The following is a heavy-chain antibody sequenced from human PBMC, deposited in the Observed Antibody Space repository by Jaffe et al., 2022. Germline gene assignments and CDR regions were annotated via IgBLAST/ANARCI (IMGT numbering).Heavy chain of an antibody. CDR3: ARGRGDSSGYYWY. J-gene: IGHJ4*02. CDR1: GFTFSSYE. D-gene: IGHD3-22*01. V-gene: IGHV3-48*03. CDR2: ISSSGTISSSGSTT. Sequence: EVQLVETGGGLVQPGGSLRLSCAASGFTFSSYEMNWVRQAPGKGLEWLSYISSSGTISSSGSTTYYADSVKGRFTISRDNAKNSLYLQMNSLRAEDTAVYYCARGRGDSSGYYWYWGQGTLVTVSS.